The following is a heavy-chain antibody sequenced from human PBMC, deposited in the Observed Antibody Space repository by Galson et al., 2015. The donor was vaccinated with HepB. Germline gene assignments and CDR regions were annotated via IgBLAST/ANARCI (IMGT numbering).Heavy chain of an antibody. CDR2: INSDGSST. V-gene: IGHV3-74*01. J-gene: IGHJ6*02. CDR3: ARAHSHYDFWSGYYSLQYYYYYYGMDV. CDR1: GFTFSSYW. D-gene: IGHD3-3*01. Sequence: SLRLSCAASGFTFSSYWMHWVRQAPGKGLVWVSRINSDGSSTSYADSVKGRFTISRDNAKNTLYLQMNSLRAEDTAVYYCARAHSHYDFWSGYYSLQYYYYYYGMDVWGQGTTVTVSS.